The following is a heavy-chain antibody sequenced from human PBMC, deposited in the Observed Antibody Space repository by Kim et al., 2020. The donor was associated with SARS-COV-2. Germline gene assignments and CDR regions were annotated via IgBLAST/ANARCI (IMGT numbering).Heavy chain of an antibody. CDR2: IYYSGST. CDR3: VVGSGRPYNWFDP. D-gene: IGHD3-10*01. Sequence: SETLSLTCTVSGGSISSYYWSWIRQPPGKGLEWIGYIYYSGSTNYNPSLKSRVTISVDTSNNQFSLKLSSVTAADTAVYYCVVGSGRPYNWFDPWGQGTLVTVSS. J-gene: IGHJ5*02. CDR1: GGSISSYY. V-gene: IGHV4-59*13.